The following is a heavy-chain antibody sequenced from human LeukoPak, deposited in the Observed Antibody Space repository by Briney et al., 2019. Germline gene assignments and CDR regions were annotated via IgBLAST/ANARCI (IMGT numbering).Heavy chain of an antibody. J-gene: IGHJ6*03. V-gene: IGHV1-69*13. CDR3: ARDRSSGWYHYYYYYYMDV. D-gene: IGHD6-19*01. Sequence: SVKVSCKASGGTFSSYAISWVRQAPGQGLEWMGGIIPIFGTANYAQKFQGRVTITADESTSTAYMELRSLRSDDTAVYYCARDRSSGWYHYYYYYYMDVWGKGTTVTVSS. CDR1: GGTFSSYA. CDR2: IIPIFGTA.